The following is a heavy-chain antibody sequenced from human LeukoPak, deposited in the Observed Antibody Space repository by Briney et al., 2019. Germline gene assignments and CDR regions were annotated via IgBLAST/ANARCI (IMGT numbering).Heavy chain of an antibody. CDR1: GGTFSSYA. CDR2: IIPIFGTA. CDR3: ARDVLDYDFWSGFSAFDI. V-gene: IGHV1-69*13. J-gene: IGHJ3*02. D-gene: IGHD3-3*01. Sequence: WASVKVSCKASGGTFSSYAISWVRQAPGQGLEWMGGIIPIFGTANYAQKFQGRVTITADESTSTAYMELSSLRSEDTAVYYCARDVLDYDFWSGFSAFDIWGQGTMVTVSS.